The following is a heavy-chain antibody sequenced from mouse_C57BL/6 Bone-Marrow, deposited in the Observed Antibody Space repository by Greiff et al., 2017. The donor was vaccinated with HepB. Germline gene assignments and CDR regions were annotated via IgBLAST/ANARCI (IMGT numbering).Heavy chain of an antibody. V-gene: IGHV5-17*03. D-gene: IGHD1-1*01. Sequence: EVQLVESGGGLVKPGGSLKLSCAASGFTFSDYGMHWVRQAPEKGLEWVAYISSGSSTIYYADTVKGRFTISRDNARNTLYLQMSSLKSEDTAMYYCTRDPVTTVGYFDYWGQGTTLTVSS. CDR3: TRDPVTTVGYFDY. J-gene: IGHJ2*01. CDR1: GFTFSDYG. CDR2: ISSGSSTI.